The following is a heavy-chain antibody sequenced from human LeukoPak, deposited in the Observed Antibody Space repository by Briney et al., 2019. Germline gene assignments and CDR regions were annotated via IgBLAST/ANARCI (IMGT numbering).Heavy chain of an antibody. Sequence: PGGSLRLSCAASGFTFSSYAMSWVRQAPGKGLEWVSAISGSGGSTYYADSVKGRFTISRDNSKNTLYLQMNSLRAEDTAVYYCAKDVGSSWPRFYCHYGMDVWGQGTTVTVSS. D-gene: IGHD6-13*01. CDR2: ISGSGGST. CDR3: AKDVGSSWPRFYCHYGMDV. J-gene: IGHJ6*02. V-gene: IGHV3-23*01. CDR1: GFTFSSYA.